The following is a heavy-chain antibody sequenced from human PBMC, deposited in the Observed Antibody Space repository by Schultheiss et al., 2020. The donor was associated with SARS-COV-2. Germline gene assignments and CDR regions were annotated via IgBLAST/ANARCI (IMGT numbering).Heavy chain of an antibody. Sequence: GGSLRLSCAASGFTFSSYAMSWVRQAPGKGLEWVSAISGSGGSTYYADSVRGRFTISRDNSKNTLYLQMSGLRAEDTALYYCARYRCTSCHRYYYYGMDVWGQGTTVTVSS. CDR2: ISGSGGST. J-gene: IGHJ6*02. D-gene: IGHD2-2*01. CDR3: ARYRCTSCHRYYYYGMDV. CDR1: GFTFSSYA. V-gene: IGHV3-23*01.